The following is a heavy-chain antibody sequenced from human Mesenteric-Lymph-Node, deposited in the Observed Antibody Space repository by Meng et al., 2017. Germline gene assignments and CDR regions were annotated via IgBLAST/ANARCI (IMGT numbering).Heavy chain of an antibody. CDR3: ARVVTTVTTSHPHDAFDI. CDR1: GFTFSSYG. CDR2: IKQDGSEK. V-gene: IGHV3-7*01. J-gene: IGHJ3*02. Sequence: GESLKISCAASGFTFSSYGMHWVRQAPGKGLEWVANIKQDGSEKYYVDSVKGRFTISRDNAKNSLYLQMNSLRAEDTAVYYCARVVTTVTTSHPHDAFDIWGQGTMVTVSS. D-gene: IGHD4-17*01.